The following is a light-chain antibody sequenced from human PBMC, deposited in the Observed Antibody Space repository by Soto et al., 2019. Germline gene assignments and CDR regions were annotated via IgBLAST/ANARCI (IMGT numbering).Light chain of an antibody. J-gene: IGKJ1*01. Sequence: DIQMTQSPSSLSASVVYRVSLTCRASQSISSYLNWYQHKPVKAPNRLIYAATTLQSGVPSRFSGSGSGTDFTLTISSLQPEDFATYYCQQSYSNPRTFGQGTKVDI. V-gene: IGKV1-39*01. CDR3: QQSYSNPRT. CDR1: QSISSY. CDR2: AAT.